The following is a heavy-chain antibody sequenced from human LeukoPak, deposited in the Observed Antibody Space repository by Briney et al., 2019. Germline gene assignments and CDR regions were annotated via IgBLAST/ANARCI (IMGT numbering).Heavy chain of an antibody. V-gene: IGHV4-39*07. J-gene: IGHJ6*02. CDR1: GGSISSSSYY. CDR3: ARGGSGYDSFYYYGMDV. Sequence: SSETLSLTCTVSGGSISSSSYYWGWIRQPPGKGLEWIGSIYYRGSTYYNPSLKSRVTISVDTSKNQFSLRLSSVTAADTAVYYCARGGSGYDSFYYYGMDVWGQGTTVTVSS. D-gene: IGHD5-12*01. CDR2: IYYRGST.